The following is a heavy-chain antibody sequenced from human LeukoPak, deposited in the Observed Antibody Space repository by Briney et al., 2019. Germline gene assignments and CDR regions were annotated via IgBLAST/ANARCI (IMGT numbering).Heavy chain of an antibody. CDR1: GFTFSSYA. D-gene: IGHD1-26*01. V-gene: IGHV3-23*01. J-gene: IGHJ4*02. CDR3: ARARSSNVGSPLDY. Sequence: AGSLRLSCAASGFTFSSYAMSWVRQAPGKGREWVSAISGGGGSTYYAASVKGRFTISRDNAKNTLHLQMNSLRAEDTAVYYRARARSSNVGSPLDYWGQGTVVTVSS. CDR2: ISGGGGST.